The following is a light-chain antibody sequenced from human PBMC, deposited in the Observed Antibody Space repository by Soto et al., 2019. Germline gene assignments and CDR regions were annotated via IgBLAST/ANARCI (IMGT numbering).Light chain of an antibody. V-gene: IGLV1-47*01. Sequence: QLVLTQPPSASGTPGQRVTISCSGSSSNIGSNYVYWYQQLPGTAPKLLIYRNNQRPSGVPDRFSGSTSGTSASLAISGLRSEDEANYYCAAWDDSLSGHVVFGGGTKLTVL. CDR1: SSNIGSNY. J-gene: IGLJ2*01. CDR2: RNN. CDR3: AAWDDSLSGHVV.